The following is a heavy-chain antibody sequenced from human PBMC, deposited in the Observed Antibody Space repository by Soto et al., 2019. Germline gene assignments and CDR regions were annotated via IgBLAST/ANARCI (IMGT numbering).Heavy chain of an antibody. V-gene: IGHV2-5*02. J-gene: IGHJ3*02. D-gene: IGHD3-9*01. CDR3: AHRLTWAAFDI. CDR2: IYWDDEK. Sequence: QITLKESGPTLVKRTQTLTLTCTFSGFSLSDNGVGVGWIRQPPGKALEWLALIYWDDEKIYSPSLKTRLTITKDTSKNQVLLTMTNMDPVDTATYYCAHRLTWAAFDIWGQGTMVTVSS. CDR1: GFSLSDNGVG.